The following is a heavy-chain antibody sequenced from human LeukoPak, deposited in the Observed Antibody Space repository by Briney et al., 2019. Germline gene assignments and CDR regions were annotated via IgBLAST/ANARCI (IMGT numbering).Heavy chain of an antibody. Sequence: GASVRVSCKASGYTLTSYGISWVRQAPGQGLEWMGWISAYNGNTNYAQKLQGRVTMTTDTSASTAYMELRSLRSDDTAVYYCARDGARVAAADTDYWGQGTLVTVSS. J-gene: IGHJ4*02. CDR1: GYTLTSYG. V-gene: IGHV1-18*01. CDR3: ARDGARVAAADTDY. CDR2: ISAYNGNT. D-gene: IGHD6-13*01.